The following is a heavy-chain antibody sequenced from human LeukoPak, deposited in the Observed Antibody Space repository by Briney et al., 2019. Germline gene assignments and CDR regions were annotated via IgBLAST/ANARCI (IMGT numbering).Heavy chain of an antibody. Sequence: PGGSLRLSCVGSGSTFRGSWMTWVRQAPGKGLEWVANINQDGSEQYYVDSVLGRFIISRDNAKSTLYLQSNSLRAEDTATYHCATVGYDFWSGYYFESWGQGTPVTVSS. CDR3: ATVGYDFWSGYYFES. CDR1: GSTFRGSW. J-gene: IGHJ4*02. D-gene: IGHD3-3*01. V-gene: IGHV3-7*01. CDR2: INQDGSEQ.